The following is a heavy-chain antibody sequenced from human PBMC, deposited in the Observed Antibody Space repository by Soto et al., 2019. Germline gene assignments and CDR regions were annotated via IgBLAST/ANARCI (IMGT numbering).Heavy chain of an antibody. Sequence: ASVKVSCKASGYTFTSYDINWVRQATGQGLEWMGWMNPNSGNTGYAQKFQGRVTMTRNTSISTAYMELSSLRSEDTAVYYCARGRRGDRKYSSGWYGYWFDPGGQGTLVTVST. D-gene: IGHD6-19*01. CDR3: ARGRRGDRKYSSGWYGYWFDP. J-gene: IGHJ5*02. V-gene: IGHV1-8*01. CDR1: GYTFTSYD. CDR2: MNPNSGNT.